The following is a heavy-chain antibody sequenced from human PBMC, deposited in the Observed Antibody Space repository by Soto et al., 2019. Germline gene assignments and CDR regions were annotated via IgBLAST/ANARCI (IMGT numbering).Heavy chain of an antibody. J-gene: IGHJ5*02. V-gene: IGHV4-31*03. CDR3: ARAAYCGGDCYSGWFDP. CDR2: IYYSGST. Sequence: PSETLSLTCTVSGGSISSGGYYWSWIRQHPGKGLEWIGYIYYSGSTYYNPSLKSRVTISVDTSKNQFSLKLSSVTAADTAVYYCARAAYCGGDCYSGWFDPWGQGTLVTVSS. CDR1: GGSISSGGYY. D-gene: IGHD2-21*01.